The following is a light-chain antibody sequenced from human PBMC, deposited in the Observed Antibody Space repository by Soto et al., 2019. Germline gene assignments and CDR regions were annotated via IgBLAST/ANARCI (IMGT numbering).Light chain of an antibody. CDR2: EVN. CDR1: SSDVGSYNL. Sequence: QSALTQPASVSGSPGQSITISCTGTSSDVGSYNLVSWYQQHPGKAPKLMIYEVNNRPSGVPDRFSGSKSGNAASLTISGLQAEDEAEYYCCSYAGSSSFEWVFGGGTKLTVL. CDR3: CSYAGSSSFEWV. V-gene: IGLV2-23*02. J-gene: IGLJ3*02.